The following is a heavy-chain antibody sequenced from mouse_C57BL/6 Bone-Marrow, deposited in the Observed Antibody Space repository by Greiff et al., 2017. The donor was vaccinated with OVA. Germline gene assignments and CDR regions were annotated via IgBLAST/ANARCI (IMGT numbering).Heavy chain of an antibody. Sequence: EVMLVESGGGLVQPGGSLKLSCAASGFTFSDYYMYWVRQTPEKRLEWVAYISNGGGSTYYPDTVKGRFTISRDNAKNTLYLQMSRLKSEDTAMYYCARHHWYSDVWGTGTTVTVSS. V-gene: IGHV5-12*01. CDR3: ARHHWYSDV. J-gene: IGHJ1*03. CDR1: GFTFSDYY. CDR2: ISNGGGST.